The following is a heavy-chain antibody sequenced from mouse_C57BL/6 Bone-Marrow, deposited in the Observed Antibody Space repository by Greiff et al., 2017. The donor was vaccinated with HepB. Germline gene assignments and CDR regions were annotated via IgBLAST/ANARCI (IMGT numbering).Heavy chain of an antibody. V-gene: IGHV1-58*01. CDR2: IYIGNGYT. Sequence: EVKLQESGAELVRPGSSVKMSCKTSGYTFTSYGINWVKQRPGQGLEWIGYIYIGNGYTEYNEKFKGKATLTSDTSSSTAYMQLSSLTSEDSAIYFCARRLIYDGSYYFDYWGQGTTLTVSS. J-gene: IGHJ2*01. D-gene: IGHD2-3*01. CDR3: ARRLIYDGSYYFDY. CDR1: GYTFTSYG.